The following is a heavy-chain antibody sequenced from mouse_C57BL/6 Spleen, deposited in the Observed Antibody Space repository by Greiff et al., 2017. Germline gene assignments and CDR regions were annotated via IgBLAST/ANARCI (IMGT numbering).Heavy chain of an antibody. CDR2: ISNGGGST. CDR1: GFTFSDYY. D-gene: IGHD1-1*01. CDR3: ARQGSSGYFDV. J-gene: IGHJ1*03. V-gene: IGHV5-12*01. Sequence: EVQRVESGGGLVQPGGSLKLSCAASGFTFSDYYMYWVRQTPEKRLEWVAYISNGGGSTYYPDTVKGRFTISRDNAKNTLYLQMSRLKSEDTAMYYCARQGSSGYFDVWGTGTTVTVSS.